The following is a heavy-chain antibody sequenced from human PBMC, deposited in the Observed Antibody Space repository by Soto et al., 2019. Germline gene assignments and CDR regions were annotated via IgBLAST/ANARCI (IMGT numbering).Heavy chain of an antibody. CDR2: ISGSGGST. J-gene: IGHJ4*02. CDR3: AKDHVIGTVPTYLGY. V-gene: IGHV3-23*01. Sequence: GVLRLSCAASGFTFSSYAMSWVRQAPGKGLEWVSAISGSGGSTYYADSVKGRFTISRDNSKNTLYLQMNSLRAEDTAVYHCAKDHVIGTVPTYLGYWGQGTLVTVSS. CDR1: GFTFSSYA. D-gene: IGHD4-17*01.